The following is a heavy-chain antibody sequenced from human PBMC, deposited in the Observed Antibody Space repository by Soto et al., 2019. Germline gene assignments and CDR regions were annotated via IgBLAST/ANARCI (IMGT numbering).Heavy chain of an antibody. CDR3: ARFSFNYDFWSGNLDY. Sequence: ASVKVSCKASGYTFTSYAMHWVRQAPGQRLEWMGWINAGSGNTKYSQKFQGRVTITRDTSASTAYMELSSLRSEDTAVYYCARFSFNYDFWSGNLDYWGQGTLVTVSS. CDR2: INAGSGNT. D-gene: IGHD3-3*01. CDR1: GYTFTSYA. V-gene: IGHV1-3*01. J-gene: IGHJ4*02.